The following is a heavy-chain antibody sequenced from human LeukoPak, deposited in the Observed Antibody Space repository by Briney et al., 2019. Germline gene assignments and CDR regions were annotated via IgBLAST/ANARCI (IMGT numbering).Heavy chain of an antibody. CDR3: ARLPSGYTSSLGVFDF. D-gene: IGHD6-6*01. CDR1: GGSISSSSYY. V-gene: IGHV4-39*01. J-gene: IGHJ4*02. CDR2: IYYSANT. Sequence: SETLSLTCTVSGGSISSSSYYWGWIRQPPGKGLEWIGSIYYSANTYYNPSLESRVTISVDTSKSQFSLKLNSLTAADTAVYYCARLPSGYTSSLGVFDFWGQGTLVTVSS.